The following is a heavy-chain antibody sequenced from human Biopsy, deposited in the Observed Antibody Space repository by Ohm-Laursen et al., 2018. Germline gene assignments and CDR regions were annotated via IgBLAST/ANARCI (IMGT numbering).Heavy chain of an antibody. J-gene: IGHJ4*02. CDR1: GGSIISYY. D-gene: IGHD3-3*01. CDR3: ARQVDFWSGYVDY. V-gene: IGHV4-59*08. CDR2: VYNVGIT. Sequence: SETLSLTCSVSGGSIISYYWTWIRQPPGKGLEWIGHVYNVGITNYHPSLKSQATISKDTSKNQFSLKLRSVTAADTAVYYCARQVDFWSGYVDYWGQGTLVAVSS.